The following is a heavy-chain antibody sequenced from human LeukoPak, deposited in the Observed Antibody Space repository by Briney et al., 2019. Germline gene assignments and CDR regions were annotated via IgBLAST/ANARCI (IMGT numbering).Heavy chain of an antibody. Sequence: SVKVSCKASGGTFSSYAISWVRQAPGQGLEWMGGIIPTFGTANYAQKFQGRVTITADESTSTAYMELSSLRSEDTAVYYCARDQQQLNDAFDIWGQGTMVTVSS. CDR2: IIPTFGTA. CDR3: ARDQQQLNDAFDI. D-gene: IGHD6-13*01. V-gene: IGHV1-69*13. J-gene: IGHJ3*02. CDR1: GGTFSSYA.